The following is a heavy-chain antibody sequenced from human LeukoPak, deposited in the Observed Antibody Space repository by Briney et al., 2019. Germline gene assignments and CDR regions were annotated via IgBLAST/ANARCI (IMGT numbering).Heavy chain of an antibody. J-gene: IGHJ4*02. CDR3: ARVKARFGSSLGELDY. Sequence: PSETLSLTCTVSGGSISSGSYYWSWIRQPAGKGLEWIGSIYYSGSTYYNPSLQSRVTISVDTSKNQFSLKLSSVTAADTAVYYCARVKARFGSSLGELDYWGQGTLVTVSS. V-gene: IGHV4-39*07. CDR2: IYYSGST. CDR1: GGSISSGSYY. D-gene: IGHD1-26*01.